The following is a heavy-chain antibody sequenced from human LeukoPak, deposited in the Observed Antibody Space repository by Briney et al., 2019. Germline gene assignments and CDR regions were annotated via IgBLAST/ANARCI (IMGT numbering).Heavy chain of an antibody. CDR1: GGSISSASYR. J-gene: IGHJ4*02. Sequence: SETLSLTCTVSGGSISSASYRWGWIRQPPGKGLEWIGSIYYSGSTYYNPSLKSRVTISVDTSKNQFSLKLSSVTAADTAVYYCARRQQLSDWGQGTLVTVSS. CDR2: IYYSGST. CDR3: ARRQQLSD. V-gene: IGHV4-39*01. D-gene: IGHD6-13*01.